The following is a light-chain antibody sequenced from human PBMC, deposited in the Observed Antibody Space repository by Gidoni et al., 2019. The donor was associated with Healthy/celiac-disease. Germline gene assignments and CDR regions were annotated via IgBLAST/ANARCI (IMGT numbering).Light chain of an antibody. CDR2: YDS. J-gene: IGLJ2*01. CDR1: NIGSKS. Sequence: SYVLTQPPSVSVAPGKTARITCGGNNIGSKSLHWYQQKPGQAPVLVIYYDSDRPSGIPERFSGSNSGNTATLTISRVEAGDEADYYCQVWDSSSDPHVVFGGGTKLTVL. CDR3: QVWDSSSDPHVV. V-gene: IGLV3-21*04.